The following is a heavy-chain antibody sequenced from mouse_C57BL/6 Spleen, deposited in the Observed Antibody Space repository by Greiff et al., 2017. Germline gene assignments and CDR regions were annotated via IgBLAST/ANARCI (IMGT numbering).Heavy chain of an antibody. D-gene: IGHD2-5*01. Sequence: DVMLVESGEGLVKPGGSLKLSCAASGFTFSSYAMSWVRQTPEKRLEWVAYISSGGDYIYYADTVKGRFTISRDNARNTLYLQMSSLQSEDTAMYYCTRDYYSNYHAMDYWGQGTSVTVSS. CDR3: TRDYYSNYHAMDY. J-gene: IGHJ4*01. V-gene: IGHV5-9-1*02. CDR1: GFTFSSYA. CDR2: ISSGGDYI.